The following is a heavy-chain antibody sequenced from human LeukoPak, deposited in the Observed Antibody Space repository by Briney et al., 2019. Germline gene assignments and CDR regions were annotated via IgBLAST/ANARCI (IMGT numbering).Heavy chain of an antibody. V-gene: IGHV1-2*06. CDR2: INPNSGGT. Sequence: ASVKVSCTASGYTFTGYYMHWVRQALGQGLEWMGRINPNSGGTNYAQKFQGRVTMTRDTSISTAYMELSRLRSDDTAVYYCARDILRSTGGDYWGQGTLVTVSS. CDR1: GYTFTGYY. J-gene: IGHJ4*02. CDR3: ARDILRSTGGDY. D-gene: IGHD4-17*01.